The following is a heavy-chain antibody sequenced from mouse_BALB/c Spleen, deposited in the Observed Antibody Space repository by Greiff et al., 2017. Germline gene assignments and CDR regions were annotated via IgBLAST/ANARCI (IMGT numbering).Heavy chain of an antibody. CDR3: ARHNYGLDY. V-gene: IGHV5-12-2*01. D-gene: IGHD1-1*02. J-gene: IGHJ2*01. CDR2: ISNGGGST. CDR1: GFTFSSYT. Sequence: VESGGGLVQPGGSLKLSCAASGFTFSSYTMSWVRQTPEKRLEWVAYISNGGGSTYYPDTVKGRFTISRDNAKNTLYLQMSSLKSEDTAMYYCARHNYGLDYWGQGTTLTVSS.